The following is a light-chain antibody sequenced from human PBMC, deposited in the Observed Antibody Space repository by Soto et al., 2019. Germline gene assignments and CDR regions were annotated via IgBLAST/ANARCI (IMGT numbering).Light chain of an antibody. V-gene: IGLV2-14*03. Sequence: QSVLTQPASLSGSPGQSITIPFTGTHSYIFTYNYVSCYQQHTGKAHQIIIFEVANRPIGIPPRFSGSKSGKTASLTISGIQAEDEADYYCCYHTTNFPYVFATGTKVPVL. CDR1: HSYIFTYNY. J-gene: IGLJ1*01. CDR3: CYHTTNFPYV. CDR2: EVA.